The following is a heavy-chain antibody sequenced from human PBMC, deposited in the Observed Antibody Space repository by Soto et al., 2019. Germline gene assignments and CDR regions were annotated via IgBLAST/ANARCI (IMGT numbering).Heavy chain of an antibody. D-gene: IGHD1-26*01. Sequence: PGGSLRLSCGASGFMFSDYYMIWFRQAPGKGLEWISYIYSSSGYTNYADSVKGRFTISRDNAKNSLYLQVSSLRAEDTAIYYCARDLRRNSGSYFDYWGQGT. J-gene: IGHJ4*02. V-gene: IGHV3-11*05. CDR2: IYSSSGYT. CDR3: ARDLRRNSGSYFDY. CDR1: GFMFSDYY.